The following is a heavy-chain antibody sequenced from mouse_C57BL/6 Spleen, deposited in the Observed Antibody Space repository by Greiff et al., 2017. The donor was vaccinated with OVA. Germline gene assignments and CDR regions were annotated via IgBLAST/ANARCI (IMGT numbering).Heavy chain of an antibody. CDR2: IDPENGDT. J-gene: IGHJ1*03. V-gene: IGHV14-4*01. CDR3: TTGSNRYFVV. Sequence: VQLQQSGAELVRPGASVKLSCTASGFNIKDDYMHWVKQRPEQGLEWIGWIDPENGDTEYASKFQGKATITADTSTNTAYLQLSSLTSEDTAVYYCTTGSNRYFVVWGTGTTVTVFS. D-gene: IGHD2-5*01. CDR1: GFNIKDDY.